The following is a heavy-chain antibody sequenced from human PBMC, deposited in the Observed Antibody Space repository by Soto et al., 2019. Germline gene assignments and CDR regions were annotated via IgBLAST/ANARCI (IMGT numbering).Heavy chain of an antibody. CDR2: ISGSGGST. CDR3: AKHYYDSSGYYSKSEYYFDY. V-gene: IGHV3-23*01. J-gene: IGHJ4*02. Sequence: EVQLLESGGGLVQPGGSLRLSCAASGFTFSSYAMSWVRQAPGKGLEWVSAISGSGGSTYYADSVKGRFTIYRDNSKNELYLQMNSLRAEDTAVYYCAKHYYDSSGYYSKSEYYFDYGGQGTLVNVSS. CDR1: GFTFSSYA. D-gene: IGHD3-22*01.